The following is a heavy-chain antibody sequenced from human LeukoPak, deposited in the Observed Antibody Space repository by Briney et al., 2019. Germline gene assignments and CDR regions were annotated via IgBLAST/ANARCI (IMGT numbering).Heavy chain of an antibody. J-gene: IGHJ5*02. CDR1: GYSFAGYG. CDR3: ARAPYSAAYNWFDP. V-gene: IGHV1-18*01. D-gene: IGHD2-2*01. Sequence: GASVKVSCKASGYSFAGYGISWVRQAPGQGLEWMGWINPYNGNTNYAQRLQGRVTMTTDTSTTTAYMELRSLTSDDTAVYYCARAPYSAAYNWFDPWGQGTLVTVSS. CDR2: INPYNGNT.